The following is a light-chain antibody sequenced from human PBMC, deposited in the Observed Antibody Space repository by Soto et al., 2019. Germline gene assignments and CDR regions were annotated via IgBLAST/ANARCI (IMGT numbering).Light chain of an antibody. V-gene: IGKV3-20*01. J-gene: IGKJ1*01. CDR3: QQYGSALWT. Sequence: ENFFTQSPGTLSFSPGERATLSCRASQSVSSSYLAWYQQKPGQAPRLLIYGASSRATGIPDRFSGSGSGTDFTITIGRLEPEDFAVYYCQQYGSALWTFGRGTKVDIK. CDR1: QSVSSSY. CDR2: GAS.